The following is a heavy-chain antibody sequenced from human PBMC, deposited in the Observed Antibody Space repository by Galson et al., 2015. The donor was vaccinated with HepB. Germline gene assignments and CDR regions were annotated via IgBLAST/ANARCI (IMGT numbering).Heavy chain of an antibody. CDR1: GGSFSGYY. CDR2: INHSGST. V-gene: IGHV4-34*01. Sequence: ETLSLTCAVYGGSFSGYYWSWIRQPPGKGLEWIGEINHSGSTNYNPSLKSRVTISVDTSKNQFSLKLSSVTAADTAVYYCARGRSSSSMGYESHYWGQGTLVTVSS. CDR3: ARGRSSSSMGYESHY. D-gene: IGHD6-6*01. J-gene: IGHJ4*02.